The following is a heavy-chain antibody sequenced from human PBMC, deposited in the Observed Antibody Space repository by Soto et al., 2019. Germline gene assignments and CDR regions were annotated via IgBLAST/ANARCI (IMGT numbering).Heavy chain of an antibody. J-gene: IGHJ3*02. V-gene: IGHV3-7*04. Sequence: EVQLVESGGGLVQPGGSLRLSCAASGITFSSYWMSWVRQAPGKGLEWEANIKQDGSEKFYVDSVKGRFTISRDNAKNSLYLLMNSLRAEDTAVYYCARALSYGKIWGQGTMVTVSS. CDR1: GITFSSYW. CDR2: IKQDGSEK. D-gene: IGHD5-18*01. CDR3: ARALSYGKI.